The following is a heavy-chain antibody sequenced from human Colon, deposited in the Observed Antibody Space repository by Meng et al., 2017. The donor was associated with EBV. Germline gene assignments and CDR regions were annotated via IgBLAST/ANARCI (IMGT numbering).Heavy chain of an antibody. V-gene: IGHV4-4*02. Sequence: VALQGCGRGRVKHSGTLSLTCGVSGGSTSSSNWWRWVRQPPGKGLEWIGEIYHSGSNNYNPSLKSGVTTSVDKYTNQFSLNLSYVTAADTAVYYCARVGQWMPIDYWGQGTLVTVSS. J-gene: IGHJ4*02. CDR2: IYHSGSN. CDR3: ARVGQWMPIDY. D-gene: IGHD6-19*01. CDR1: GGSTSSSNW.